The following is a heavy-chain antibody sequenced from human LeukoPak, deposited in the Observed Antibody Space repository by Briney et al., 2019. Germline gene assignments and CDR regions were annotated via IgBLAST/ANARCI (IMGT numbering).Heavy chain of an antibody. V-gene: IGHV1-8*03. Sequence: ASVKVSCKASGYTFTNYDINWVRQATGQGLEWMGWMNPNSGNTGYAQKFQGRATITRNTSINTAYMELSSLQSEDTAVFYCARGPYCRSLSCPYYIDLWGKGTTVTVSS. CDR1: GYTFTNYD. J-gene: IGHJ6*03. D-gene: IGHD2-2*01. CDR2: MNPNSGNT. CDR3: ARGPYCRSLSCPYYIDL.